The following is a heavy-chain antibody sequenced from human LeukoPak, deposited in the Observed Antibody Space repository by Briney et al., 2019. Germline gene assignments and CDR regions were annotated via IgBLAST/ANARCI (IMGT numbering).Heavy chain of an antibody. D-gene: IGHD6-19*01. CDR2: IRYDGSNK. Sequence: PGGSLRLSCAASGFIFRSYGMHWVRQAPGKGLEWVAFIRYDGSNKYYADSVKGRFTISRDNSKNTLYLQMNSLRAEDTAVYYCAKEGYSSGWYPPYYFDYWGQGTLVTVSS. J-gene: IGHJ4*02. V-gene: IGHV3-30*02. CDR1: GFIFRSYG. CDR3: AKEGYSSGWYPPYYFDY.